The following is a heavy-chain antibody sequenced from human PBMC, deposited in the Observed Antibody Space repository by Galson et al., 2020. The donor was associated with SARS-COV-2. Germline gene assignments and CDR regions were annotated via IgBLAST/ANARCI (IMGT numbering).Heavy chain of an antibody. D-gene: IGHD3-10*01. J-gene: IGHJ4*02. CDR1: GGSISSSSYY. V-gene: IGHV4-39*07. Sequence: SETLSLTCTVSGGSISSSSYYWGWIRQPPGKGLEWIGSIYYSGSTYYNPSLKSRVTISVDTSKNQFSLKLSSVTAADTAVYYCARDNRILWFGELYYFDYWGQGTLVTVSS. CDR2: IYYSGST. CDR3: ARDNRILWFGELYYFDY.